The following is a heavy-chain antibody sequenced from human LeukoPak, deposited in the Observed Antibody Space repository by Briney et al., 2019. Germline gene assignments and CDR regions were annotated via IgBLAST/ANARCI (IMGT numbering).Heavy chain of an antibody. D-gene: IGHD3-10*01. CDR3: ARDQLNNWFDP. J-gene: IGHJ5*02. CDR1: GGSISSGSYY. CDR2: IYYSGST. Sequence: SETLSLTCTVSGGSISSGSYYWSWIRQPAGTGLEWIGRIYYSGSTNYNPSLKSRVTISVDTSKNQFSLKLSSVTAADTAVYYCARDQLNNWFDPWGQGTLVTVSS. V-gene: IGHV4-61*10.